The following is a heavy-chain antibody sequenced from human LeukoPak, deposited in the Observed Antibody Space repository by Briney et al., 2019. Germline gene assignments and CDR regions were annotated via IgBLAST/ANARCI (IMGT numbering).Heavy chain of an antibody. J-gene: IGHJ4*02. V-gene: IGHV4-59*01. CDR2: IYYSGST. Sequence: SETLSLTCTVSGGSISDYHWSWIRQPPGKGLEWIGYIYYSGSTKYNPSLKSRVTISVDTSKNQFSLELSSVTAADTAVYYCARDLGFFPYYFDYWGQGTLVTVSS. D-gene: IGHD7-27*01. CDR3: ARDLGFFPYYFDY. CDR1: GGSISDYH.